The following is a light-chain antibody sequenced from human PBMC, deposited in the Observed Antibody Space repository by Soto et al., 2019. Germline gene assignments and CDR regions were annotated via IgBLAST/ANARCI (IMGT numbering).Light chain of an antibody. V-gene: IGKV3-15*01. CDR2: GAS. CDR1: QSVSSSY. CDR3: QQYNNWPIT. J-gene: IGKJ5*01. Sequence: EILLTQSPATLSLSPGEISTLXXRASQSVSSSYLAWYQQKPGQAPRLXIYGASTRATGVPARFSGSGSGTEFTLTISSLQSEDFEVYYCQQYNNWPITFGQGTRLEIK.